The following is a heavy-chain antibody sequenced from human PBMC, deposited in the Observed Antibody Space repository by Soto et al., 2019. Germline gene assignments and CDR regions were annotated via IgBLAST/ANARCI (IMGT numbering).Heavy chain of an antibody. CDR2: IYSGGST. D-gene: IGHD6-19*01. CDR1: GFTVSSNY. CDR3: ARTNTPDLYSSGWYDY. J-gene: IGHJ4*02. Sequence: GGSLRLSCAASGFTVSSNYMSWVRQAPGKGLEWVSVIYSGGSTYYADSVKGRFTISRDNSKNTLYHQMKSLRAEDTAVYYCARTNTPDLYSSGWYDYWGQGTLVTVSS. V-gene: IGHV3-53*01.